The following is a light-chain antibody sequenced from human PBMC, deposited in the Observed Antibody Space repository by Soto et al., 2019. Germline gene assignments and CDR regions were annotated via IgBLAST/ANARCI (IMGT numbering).Light chain of an antibody. CDR3: QQYNTYSSLT. Sequence: DIQMTQSPTTLSAYVGDRVTITCRASQSISSWLAWYQQKLGRAPRLLIYDASSLESGVPSRFSGSCYGTEFTLTISSLQPDDFATYHCQQYNTYSSLTFGGGTKVEIK. CDR2: DAS. CDR1: QSISSW. V-gene: IGKV1-5*01. J-gene: IGKJ4*01.